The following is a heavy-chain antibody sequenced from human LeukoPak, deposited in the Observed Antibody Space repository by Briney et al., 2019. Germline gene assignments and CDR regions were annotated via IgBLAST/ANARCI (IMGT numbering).Heavy chain of an antibody. Sequence: PTGGSLRLSCAASGFTFSNHGMNWVRQAPGKGLEWVSGISPSGDITYYADSVKGRFTISRDNSKNTLYLEVISLTAEDTAVYYCAKDDAWLRFGEWSQETLVTVSS. CDR3: AKDDAWLRFGE. D-gene: IGHD3-10*01. J-gene: IGHJ4*02. CDR2: ISPSGDIT. V-gene: IGHV3-23*01. CDR1: GFTFSNHG.